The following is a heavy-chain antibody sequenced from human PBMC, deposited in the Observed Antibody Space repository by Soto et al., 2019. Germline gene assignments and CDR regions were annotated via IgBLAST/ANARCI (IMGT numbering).Heavy chain of an antibody. CDR2: MNPNSGNT. Sequence: QVQLVQSGAEVKTPGASVKVSCKASGYTFATYDINWVRQAPGQGLEWMGWMNPNSGNTGYAQKFHGRPTMTTDTALSVAHMELSSLRNVDTAVYYCARSDGYTFNWLDSWGQGTLVTVSA. CDR1: GYTFATYD. CDR3: ARSDGYTFNWLDS. D-gene: IGHD2-21*01. J-gene: IGHJ5*01. V-gene: IGHV1-8*01.